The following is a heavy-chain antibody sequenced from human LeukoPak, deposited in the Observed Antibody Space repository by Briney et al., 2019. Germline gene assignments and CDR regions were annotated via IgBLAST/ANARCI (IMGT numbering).Heavy chain of an antibody. D-gene: IGHD2-15*01. J-gene: IGHJ3*02. Sequence: HPGGSLRLSCAASGFTVSSNYMSWVRQAPGKGLEWVSVIYIGGSTYYADSVKGRFTISRDNSKNTLYLQMNSLRVEDTAVYYCAREIYCSASSCTGGVFDIWGQGTMVTVSS. CDR3: AREIYCSASSCTGGVFDI. CDR2: IYIGGST. CDR1: GFTVSSNY. V-gene: IGHV3-53*01.